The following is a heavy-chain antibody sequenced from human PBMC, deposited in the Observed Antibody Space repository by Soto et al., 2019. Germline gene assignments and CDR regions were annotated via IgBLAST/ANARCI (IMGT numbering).Heavy chain of an antibody. Sequence: ASVKVSCKASGGTFSSYAISWVRQAPGQGLEWMGGIIPIFGTANYAQKFQGRVTITADESTSTAYMELSSLRSEDTAVYYCASQSSSSERFDYWGQGTLVTVSS. CDR3: ASQSSSSERFDY. CDR1: GGTFSSYA. J-gene: IGHJ4*02. D-gene: IGHD6-6*01. CDR2: IIPIFGTA. V-gene: IGHV1-69*13.